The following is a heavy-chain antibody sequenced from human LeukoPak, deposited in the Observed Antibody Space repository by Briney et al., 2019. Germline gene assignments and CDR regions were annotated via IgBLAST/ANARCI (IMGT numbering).Heavy chain of an antibody. CDR1: GFTLSSYA. Sequence: GGSLRLSCAASGFTLSSYAMSWVRQAPGKGREWVSAISGSGGSTYYADSVKGRFTISRDNSKNTLYLQMNSLRAEDTAVYYCAKARDILTGYSDWGQGTLVTVPS. CDR2: ISGSGGST. CDR3: AKARDILTGYSD. V-gene: IGHV3-23*01. D-gene: IGHD3-9*01. J-gene: IGHJ4*02.